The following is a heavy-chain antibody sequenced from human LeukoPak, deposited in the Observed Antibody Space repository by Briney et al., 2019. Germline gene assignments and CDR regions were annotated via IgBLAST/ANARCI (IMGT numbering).Heavy chain of an antibody. CDR1: GYTFTGYY. Sequence: GASVKVSCKASGYTFTGYYMHWVRQAPGQGLEWMGWINPNSGGTNYAQKFQGRVTMTRDTSISTAYMELSRLRSDDTAVYYCARVPPFRGSGSYYYSWFDPWGQGTLVTVSS. CDR2: INPNSGGT. D-gene: IGHD3-10*01. CDR3: ARVPPFRGSGSYYYSWFDP. V-gene: IGHV1-2*02. J-gene: IGHJ5*02.